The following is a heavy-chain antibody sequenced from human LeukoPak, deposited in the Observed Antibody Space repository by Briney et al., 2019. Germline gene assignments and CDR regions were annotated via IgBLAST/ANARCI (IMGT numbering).Heavy chain of an antibody. CDR1: GDSVPSNRAT. V-gene: IGHV6-1*01. Sequence: SQTLSLTCAISGDSVPSNRATWTWIRQSPSRGLEWLGRTYFRSKWYNDYAVSVKSRITINPDTSKNQFSLQLNSVTPEDTAVYYCARGRGDIDFDYWGQGTLVTVSS. CDR3: ARGRGDIDFDY. CDR2: TYFRSKWYN. J-gene: IGHJ4*02.